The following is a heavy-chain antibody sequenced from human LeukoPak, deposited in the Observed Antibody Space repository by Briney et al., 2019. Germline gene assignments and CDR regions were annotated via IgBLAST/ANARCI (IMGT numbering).Heavy chain of an antibody. CDR1: GYSFTSYW. Sequence: GESLKISCKCSGYSFTSYWIGWVRHMPGKGLEWMGIIYPGDSDTRYSPSFQGQVTISADKSISTAYLQWSSLKASDTAMYYCARHGPDYYYGMDVWGQGTTVTVSS. CDR2: IYPGDSDT. J-gene: IGHJ6*02. V-gene: IGHV5-51*01. CDR3: ARHGPDYYYGMDV.